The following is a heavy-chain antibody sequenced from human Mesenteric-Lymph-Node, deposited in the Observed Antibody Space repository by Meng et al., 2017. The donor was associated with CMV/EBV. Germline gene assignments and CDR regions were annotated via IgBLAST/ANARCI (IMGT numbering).Heavy chain of an antibody. J-gene: IGHJ6*02. D-gene: IGHD3-10*01. CDR3: ARGAGGHYYGLDV. CDR1: GGSFSGYY. CDR2: INHSGST. V-gene: IGHV4-34*01. Sequence: SETLSLTCAVYGGSFSGYYWSWIRQPPGKGLEWIGEINHSGSTNYNPSLKSRVTISVDTSKKQFSLRLRSVTVADTAVYYCARGAGGHYYGLDVWGQGTTVTVSS.